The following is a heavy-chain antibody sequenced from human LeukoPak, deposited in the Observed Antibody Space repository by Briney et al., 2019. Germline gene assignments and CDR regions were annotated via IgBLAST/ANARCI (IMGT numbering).Heavy chain of an antibody. Sequence: PGRSLRLSCAASGFSVSSNYVSWVRQAPGRGLEWVSVIYSGGSTYYAASVKGRFTISRDKSKNTVDLQMNSLRAEDTALYYCATIHSYGHAWGQGTLVTVSS. CDR2: IYSGGST. D-gene: IGHD5-18*01. V-gene: IGHV3-66*01. J-gene: IGHJ5*02. CDR1: GFSVSSNY. CDR3: ATIHSYGHA.